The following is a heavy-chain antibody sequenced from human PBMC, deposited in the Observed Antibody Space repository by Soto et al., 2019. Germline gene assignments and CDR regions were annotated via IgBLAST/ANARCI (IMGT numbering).Heavy chain of an antibody. D-gene: IGHD3-16*01. CDR1: GGTFSSYA. CDR3: ASTRGSYYYYYGMDV. V-gene: IGHV1-69*06. Sequence: SVKVSCKASGGTFSSYAISWVRQAPGQGLEWMGGIIPIFGTANYAQKFQGRVTITADKSTSTAYMELSSLRSEDTAVYYCASTRGSYYYYYGMDVWGQGTTVTVSS. CDR2: IIPIFGTA. J-gene: IGHJ6*02.